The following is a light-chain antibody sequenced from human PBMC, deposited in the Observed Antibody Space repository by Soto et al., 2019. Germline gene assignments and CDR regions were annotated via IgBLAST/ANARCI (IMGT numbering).Light chain of an antibody. V-gene: IGKV1-39*01. CDR1: QSINNY. CDR3: QQSYTTPRIT. J-gene: IGKJ5*01. CDR2: AAS. Sequence: DIQMTQSPASLSASVGDRVTITCRAGQSINNYLNWYQQKPGKAPKLLLYAASSLQSGVPSRFTGSGSGTEFTLTLDSLQPEDFATYCCQQSYTTPRITFGQGTRLEIK.